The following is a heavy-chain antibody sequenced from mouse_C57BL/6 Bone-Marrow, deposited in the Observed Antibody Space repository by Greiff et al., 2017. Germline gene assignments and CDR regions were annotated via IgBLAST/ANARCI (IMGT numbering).Heavy chain of an antibody. D-gene: IGHD2-4*01. CDR3: ARPIYYDYTWYFDV. CDR2: INPDSNTI. V-gene: IGHV4-1*01. J-gene: IGHJ1*03. CDR1: GVDFSRYW. Sequence: AGGGVDFSRYWMSWVRRAPGKGLEWIGEINPDSNTINYAPSLKDKFIISRDNAKNTLYLQMSKVRSEDTALYYCARPIYYDYTWYFDVWGTGTTVTVSS.